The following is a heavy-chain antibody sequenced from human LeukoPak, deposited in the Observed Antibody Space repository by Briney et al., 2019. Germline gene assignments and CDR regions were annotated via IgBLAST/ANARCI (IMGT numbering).Heavy chain of an antibody. CDR3: ARDLRGWTLDY. CDR1: GFTVSSNY. V-gene: IGHV3-11*04. J-gene: IGHJ4*02. D-gene: IGHD6-19*01. CDR2: ISSSGSTI. Sequence: GGSLRLSCAASGFTVSSNYMSWVRQAPGKGLEWVSYISSSGSTIYYADSVKGRFTISRDNAKNSLYLQMNSLRAEDTAVYYCARDLRGWTLDYWGQGTLVTVSS.